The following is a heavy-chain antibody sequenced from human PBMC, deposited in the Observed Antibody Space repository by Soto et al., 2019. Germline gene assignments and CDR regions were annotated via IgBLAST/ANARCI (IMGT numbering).Heavy chain of an antibody. V-gene: IGHV3-48*03. Sequence: LRLSCAASGFTFSSYEMNWVRQAPGKGLEWVSYISSTGRSIYYADSVKGRFTISRDNAQNSLYLQMNSLRVEDTAVYYRARDRRDGYVYWGQGTLVTVSS. CDR2: ISSTGRSI. J-gene: IGHJ4*02. CDR3: ARDRRDGYVY. CDR1: GFTFSSYE. D-gene: IGHD5-12*01.